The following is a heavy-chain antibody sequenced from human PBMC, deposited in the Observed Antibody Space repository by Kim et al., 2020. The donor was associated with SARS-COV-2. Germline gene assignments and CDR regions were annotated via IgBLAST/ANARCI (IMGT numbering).Heavy chain of an antibody. CDR3: AKDNHPRHYGMDV. V-gene: IGHV3-9*01. Sequence: YADSVKGRFTISRDNAKNSLYLQMNSLRAEDTALYYCAKDNHPRHYGMDVWGQGTTVTVSS. J-gene: IGHJ6*02.